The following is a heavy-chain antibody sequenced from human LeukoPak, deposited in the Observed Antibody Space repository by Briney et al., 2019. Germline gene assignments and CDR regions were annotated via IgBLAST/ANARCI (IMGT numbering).Heavy chain of an antibody. Sequence: GTSLRLSCAASGFTFTDYAMHWVRQAPGKGLEWVAVISYDGSNTYYRDSVKGRFTISRDDSRNTVSLQMNSLRAEDTALYYCAKSNGYCSGGNCYQNYWGQGTLVTVSS. CDR1: GFTFTDYA. D-gene: IGHD2-15*01. CDR2: ISYDGSNT. J-gene: IGHJ4*02. CDR3: AKSNGYCSGGNCYQNY. V-gene: IGHV3-30*18.